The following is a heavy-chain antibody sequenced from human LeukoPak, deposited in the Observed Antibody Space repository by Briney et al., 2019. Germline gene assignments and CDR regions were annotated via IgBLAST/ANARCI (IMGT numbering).Heavy chain of an antibody. Sequence: GGSLRLSCAASGFTFSSYAMHWVRQAPGKGLEWVAVISYDGSIKYYADSVKGRFTISRDNAKNSLYLQMNSLRAEDTAVYYCARRYSNSFDYWGQGTLVTVSS. D-gene: IGHD4-11*01. V-gene: IGHV3-30-3*01. CDR1: GFTFSSYA. CDR2: ISYDGSIK. CDR3: ARRYSNSFDY. J-gene: IGHJ4*02.